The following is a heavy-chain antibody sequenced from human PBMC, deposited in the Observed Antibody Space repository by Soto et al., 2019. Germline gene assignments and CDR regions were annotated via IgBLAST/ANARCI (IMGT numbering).Heavy chain of an antibody. V-gene: IGHV3-21*01. Sequence: PGGSLRLSCAASGFTFSSYSMNWVRQAPGKGLEWVSSISSSSSYIYYADSVKGRFTISRDNAKNSLYLQMNSLRAEDTAVYYCVKDWAERRGMDVWGQGTTVTVS. J-gene: IGHJ6*02. CDR3: VKDWAERRGMDV. D-gene: IGHD3-16*01. CDR1: GFTFSSYS. CDR2: ISSSSSYI.